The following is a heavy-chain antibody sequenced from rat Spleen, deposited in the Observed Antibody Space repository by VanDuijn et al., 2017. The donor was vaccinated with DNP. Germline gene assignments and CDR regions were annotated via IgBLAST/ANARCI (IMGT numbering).Heavy chain of an antibody. Sequence: EVQVVESGGDLVQPGRSLKLSCVASGFTFNNYWMTWIRQVPGKGLEWIASITSSGGSTYYQDSMKGRFIISRDNAKNTLYLQVSSLRSEDTATYYCARRWGAMDAWGQGTSVTVSS. CDR1: GFTFNNYW. CDR3: ARRWGAMDA. D-gene: IGHD4-3*01. CDR2: ITSSGGST. V-gene: IGHV5-31*01. J-gene: IGHJ4*01.